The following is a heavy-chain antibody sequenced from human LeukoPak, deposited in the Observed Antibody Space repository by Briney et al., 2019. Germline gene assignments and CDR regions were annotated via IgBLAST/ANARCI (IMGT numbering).Heavy chain of an antibody. CDR1: GFTFSSYE. V-gene: IGHV3-48*03. CDR2: ISSSGSTI. J-gene: IGHJ5*02. D-gene: IGHD3-10*01. CDR3: AQESGGSGTYFMA. Sequence: GGSLRLSCAASGFTFSSYEMNWVRQAPGKGLEWVSYISSSGSTIYYADSVKGRFTISRDNAKNSLYLQMNSLRVEDTAVYYCAQESGGSGTYFMAWGQGTLVTVSS.